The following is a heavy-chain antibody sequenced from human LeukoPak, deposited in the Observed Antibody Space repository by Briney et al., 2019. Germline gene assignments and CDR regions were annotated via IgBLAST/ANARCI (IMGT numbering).Heavy chain of an antibody. J-gene: IGHJ4*02. CDR2: ISAYNGNT. V-gene: IGHV1-18*01. CDR1: GYTFTSYA. D-gene: IGHD1-26*01. CDR3: ARVGEWELLRTNDY. Sequence: ASVKVSCKASGYTFTSYAISWVRPAPGQGLEWMGWISAYNGNTNYAQKLQGRVTMTTDTSTGTAYMELRSLRSDDTAVYYCARVGEWELLRTNDYWGQGTLVTVSS.